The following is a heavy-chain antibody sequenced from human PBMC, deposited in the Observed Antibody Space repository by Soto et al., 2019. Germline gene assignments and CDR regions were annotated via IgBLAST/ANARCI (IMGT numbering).Heavy chain of an antibody. D-gene: IGHD1-26*01. CDR2: ISYDGSNT. V-gene: IGHV3-30*18. CDR1: GFTFSSYG. Sequence: PGGSLRHSCAASGFTFSSYGMHWVRQAPGKGLEWVAVISYDGSNTYYADSVKGRFTISRDNSKNTLYLQMNSLRAEDTAVFYSAKGRNGLLDYLDYWGQGTLVPVSS. J-gene: IGHJ4*02. CDR3: AKGRNGLLDYLDY.